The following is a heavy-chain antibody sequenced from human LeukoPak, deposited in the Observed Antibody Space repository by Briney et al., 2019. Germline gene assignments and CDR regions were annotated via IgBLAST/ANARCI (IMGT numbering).Heavy chain of an antibody. Sequence: SGPALVKPTQTLTLTCTFSGFSLSTSGMRVSWIRQPPGKALEWLSRLDWDDDKFYSTSLKTRLTISKDTSKNQVVLTMTNMDPVDTATYYCARTFTVTRFDYWGQGTLVTVSS. CDR1: GFSLSTSGMR. D-gene: IGHD4-17*01. CDR2: LDWDDDK. V-gene: IGHV2-70*04. CDR3: ARTFTVTRFDY. J-gene: IGHJ4*02.